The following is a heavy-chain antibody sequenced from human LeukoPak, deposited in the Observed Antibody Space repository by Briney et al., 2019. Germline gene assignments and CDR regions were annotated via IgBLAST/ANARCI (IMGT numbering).Heavy chain of an antibody. Sequence: GGSLRLSCAASGFSFNNYAMSWVRQAPGKGLEWVSAISTTGGSTYYADSVKGRFTVSRDNSKNTLSLQKDSLRVEDTALYYCAKDWTTVVTPKGYYFDSWGQGTLVTVSS. CDR3: AKDWTTVVTPKGYYFDS. CDR1: GFSFNNYA. V-gene: IGHV3-23*01. D-gene: IGHD4-23*01. CDR2: ISTTGGST. J-gene: IGHJ4*02.